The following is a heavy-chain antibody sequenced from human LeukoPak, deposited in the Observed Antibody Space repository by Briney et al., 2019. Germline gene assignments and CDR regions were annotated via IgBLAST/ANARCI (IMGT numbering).Heavy chain of an antibody. D-gene: IGHD1-14*01. V-gene: IGHV3-7*01. CDR1: GFTFSSYW. J-gene: IGHJ4*02. CDR3: ARDNPRRPFDY. Sequence: GGSLRLSCAASGFTFSSYWMSWVRQAPGKGLEWVANIKQDGSEKYYVDSVEGRFTISRDNTKNSLYLQMNSLRAEDTAVYYCARDNPRRPFDYWGQGTLVTVSS. CDR2: IKQDGSEK.